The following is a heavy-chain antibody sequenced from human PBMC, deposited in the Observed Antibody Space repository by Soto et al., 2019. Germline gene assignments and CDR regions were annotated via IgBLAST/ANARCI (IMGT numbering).Heavy chain of an antibody. CDR1: GFPFSTYG. CDR2: ITSDGGHK. V-gene: IGHV3-30*18. Sequence: QVQLVESGGGVVQPGRSSRLSCAASGFPFSTYGMHWVRQAPGKGLEWVSIITSDGGHKYYGDSVKGRFTISRDNSKNTMYLQMNSLREEDTAVYYCAKGGDMDVWGQGTTVTISS. J-gene: IGHJ6*02. D-gene: IGHD3-10*01. CDR3: AKGGDMDV.